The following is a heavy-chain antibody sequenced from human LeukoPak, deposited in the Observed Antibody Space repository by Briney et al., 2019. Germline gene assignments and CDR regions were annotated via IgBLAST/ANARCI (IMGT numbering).Heavy chain of an antibody. CDR3: ASGRSAVGHFDY. CDR1: GGSFSGYY. V-gene: IGHV4-34*01. CDR2: INHSGST. D-gene: IGHD4-23*01. Sequence: SETLSLTCAVYGGSFSGYYWSWIRQPPGKGLEWIGEINHSGSTNYNPSLKSRVTISVHTPKDQSSLKLSSVTAADTAVYYCASGRSAVGHFDYWGQGTLVTVSS. J-gene: IGHJ4*02.